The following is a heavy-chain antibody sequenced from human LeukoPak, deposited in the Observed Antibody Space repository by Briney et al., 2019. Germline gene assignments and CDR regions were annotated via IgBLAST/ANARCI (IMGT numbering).Heavy chain of an antibody. D-gene: IGHD6-19*01. V-gene: IGHV1-8*01. CDR2: MNPNSGNT. Sequence: EASVKVSCKASGYTFTNYDNNWVRQATGQGLEWMGWMNPNSGNTAYAQKFQGRVTMTSDTSISTVYMELSSLISDDTAVYYCARSLRGWYKDYWGQGTLVTVSS. J-gene: IGHJ4*02. CDR3: ARSLRGWYKDY. CDR1: GYTFTNYD.